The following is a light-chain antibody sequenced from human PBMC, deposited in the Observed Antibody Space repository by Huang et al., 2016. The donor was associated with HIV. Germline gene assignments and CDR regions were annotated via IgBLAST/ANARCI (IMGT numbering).Light chain of an antibody. CDR2: AAS. CDR1: QSIISY. V-gene: IGKV1-39*01. Sequence: DIQMTQSPSSLSASVGDRVTITCRASQSIISYLNWYHQKPGKAPKLLIYAASSLQSGVPSRFSGSGSGTDFTLTISSLQPEDVATYYCQQSYSTPDTFGQGTKLEV. J-gene: IGKJ2*01. CDR3: QQSYSTPDT.